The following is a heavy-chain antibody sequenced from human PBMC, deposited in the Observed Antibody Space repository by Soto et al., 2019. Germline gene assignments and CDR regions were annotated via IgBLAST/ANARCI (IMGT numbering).Heavy chain of an antibody. CDR2: LDHSGST. Sequence: LSISCAVSSGSISSSNWGSWVRQPPGKGLEWIGELDHSGSTNYNPPIKRRVTISVDKSKNQFSLKLSSVTAADTAVYYCASNSGCDWGQFYYWGQGTLVTVSS. CDR3: ASNSGCDWGQFYY. V-gene: IGHV4-4*02. J-gene: IGHJ4*02. CDR1: SGSISSSNW. D-gene: IGHD5-12*01.